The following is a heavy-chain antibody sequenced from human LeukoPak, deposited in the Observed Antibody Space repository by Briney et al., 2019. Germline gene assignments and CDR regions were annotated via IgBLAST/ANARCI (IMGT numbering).Heavy chain of an antibody. CDR1: GYSFTNYG. D-gene: IGHD3-10*01. J-gene: IGHJ4*02. Sequence: GASVKVSCKASGYSFTNYGLTWVRQAPGQGLEWMGWISAYNGNTNYAQKLQGRVTMTTDTSTSTAYLELRSLRSDDTAVYYCARDLITMVRGVTDYWGQGTLVTVSS. V-gene: IGHV1-18*01. CDR2: ISAYNGNT. CDR3: ARDLITMVRGVTDY.